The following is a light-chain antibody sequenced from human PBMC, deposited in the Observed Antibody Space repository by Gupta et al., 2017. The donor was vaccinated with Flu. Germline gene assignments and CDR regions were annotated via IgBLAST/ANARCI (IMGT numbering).Light chain of an antibody. J-gene: IGKJ1*01. V-gene: IGKV1-5*03. CDR3: QQYNSYTGT. CDR2: KAS. Sequence: PSTLSASVGDSVTNTCRASQSITGWLAWYQQKPGKAPKLLIYKASSLQSGVPSRFSGSGSGTEFTLTISSLQPDDFATYYCQQYNSYTGTFGQGTKVEIK. CDR1: QSITGW.